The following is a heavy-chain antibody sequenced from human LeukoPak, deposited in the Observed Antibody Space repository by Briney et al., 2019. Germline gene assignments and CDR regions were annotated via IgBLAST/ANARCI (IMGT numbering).Heavy chain of an antibody. Sequence: PGGSLRLSCAASGFTFSSYSMNWVRQAPGKGLEWVAFIRYDGSNKYYADSVKGRFTISRDNSKNTLYLQMNSLRAEDTAVYYCANLIAAAGRRDYWGQGTLVTVSS. CDR1: GFTFSSYS. D-gene: IGHD6-13*01. J-gene: IGHJ4*02. CDR3: ANLIAAAGRRDY. CDR2: IRYDGSNK. V-gene: IGHV3-30*02.